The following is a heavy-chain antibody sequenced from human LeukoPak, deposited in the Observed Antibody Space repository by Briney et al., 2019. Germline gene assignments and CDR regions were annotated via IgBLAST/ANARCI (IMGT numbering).Heavy chain of an antibody. CDR2: ISGSGDNA. D-gene: IGHD3-10*02. J-gene: IGHJ6*03. V-gene: IGHV3-23*01. CDR1: GFTLSSHA. Sequence: GRSLRLSCAASGFTLSSHAMSWVRQAPGKGLEWVSVISGSGDNAYYADSVKGRFTISRDNSKNTLYLHMSSLRAEDTAVFYCACSAYYYYYLDVWGKGTTVTVSS. CDR3: ACSAYYYYYLDV.